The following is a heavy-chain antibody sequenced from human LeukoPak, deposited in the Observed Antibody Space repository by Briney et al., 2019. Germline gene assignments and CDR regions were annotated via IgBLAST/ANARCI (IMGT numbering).Heavy chain of an antibody. CDR3: ARRGVDWLLGGPTYYFDY. V-gene: IGHV4-39*07. D-gene: IGHD3-9*01. CDR2: IYYSGST. CDR1: GGSISSSSYY. J-gene: IGHJ4*02. Sequence: SETLSLTCTVSGGSISSSSYYWGWIRQPPGKGLEWIGSIYYSGSTYYNPSLKSRVTISVDTSKNQFSLKLSSVTAADTAVYYCARRGVDWLLGGPTYYFDYWGQGTLVTVSS.